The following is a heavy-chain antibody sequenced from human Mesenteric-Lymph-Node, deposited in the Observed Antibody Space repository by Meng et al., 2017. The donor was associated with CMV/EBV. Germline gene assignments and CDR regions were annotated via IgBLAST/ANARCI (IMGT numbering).Heavy chain of an antibody. V-gene: IGHV3-23*01. D-gene: IGHD3-10*01. CDR2: ISVSGGST. CDR3: AKDLGGTYYYGSGSPWGMDV. CDR1: GFTFSSYA. J-gene: IGHJ6*02. Sequence: LSLTCAASGFTFSSYALSWVRQAPGKGLEWVSTISVSGGSTYYADSVKGRFTISRDNSKNTLYLQMNSLRAEDTAVYYCAKDLGGTYYYGSGSPWGMDVWGQGTTVTVSS.